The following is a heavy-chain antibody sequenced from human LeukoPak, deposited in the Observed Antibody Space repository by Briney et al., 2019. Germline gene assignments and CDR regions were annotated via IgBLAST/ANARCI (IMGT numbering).Heavy chain of an antibody. J-gene: IGHJ4*02. CDR2: IYYSGST. V-gene: IGHV4-39*07. Sequence: ETLSLTCTVSGGSISSSSYYWGWIRQPPGKGLEWIGSIYYSGSTYYNPSLKSRVTISVDTSKNQFSLKLSSVTAADTAVYYCARGVSSSWFLNYWGQGTLVTVSS. CDR3: ARGVSSSWFLNY. D-gene: IGHD6-13*01. CDR1: GGSISSSSYY.